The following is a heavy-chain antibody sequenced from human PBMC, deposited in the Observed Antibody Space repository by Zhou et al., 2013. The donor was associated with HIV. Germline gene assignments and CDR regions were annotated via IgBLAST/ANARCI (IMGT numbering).Heavy chain of an antibody. CDR3: ARERDRDCSSTSCLNYYYGMDV. V-gene: IGHV1-46*01. D-gene: IGHD2-2*01. Sequence: QVQLVQSGAEVKKPGASVKVSCKASGYTFTSYYIHWVRQAPGQGLECMGIINPSGGSTSYAQKFQGRVTMTRDTSTSTVYMELSSLRSEDTAVYYCARERDRDCSSTSCLNYYYGMDVWGQGTTVTVSS. J-gene: IGHJ6*02. CDR2: INPSGGST. CDR1: GYTFTSYY.